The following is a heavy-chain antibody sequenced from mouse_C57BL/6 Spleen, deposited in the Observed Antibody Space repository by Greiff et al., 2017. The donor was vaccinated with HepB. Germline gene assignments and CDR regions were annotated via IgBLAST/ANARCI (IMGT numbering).Heavy chain of an antibody. D-gene: IGHD1-1*01. CDR1: GFSFNTYA. CDR3: VRGIYYYGSEYFDV. CDR2: IRSKSNNYAT. V-gene: IGHV10-1*01. Sequence: EVKLVESGGGLVQPKGSLKLSCAASGFSFNTYAMNWVRQAPGKGLEWVARIRSKSNNYATYYADSVKDRFTISRDDSESMLYLQMNNLKTEDTAMYYCVRGIYYYGSEYFDVWGTGTTVTVSS. J-gene: IGHJ1*03.